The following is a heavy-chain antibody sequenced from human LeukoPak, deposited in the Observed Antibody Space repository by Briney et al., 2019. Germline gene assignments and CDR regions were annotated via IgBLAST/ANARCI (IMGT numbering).Heavy chain of an antibody. V-gene: IGHV3-21*01. J-gene: IGHJ4*02. CDR1: GFTFSSYS. CDR2: ISSSSSYI. CDR3: ARDQRGYYGSGSLYYFDY. D-gene: IGHD3-10*01. Sequence: PGGSLRLSCAASGFTFSSYSMNWVRQAPGKGLEWVSSISSSSSYIYYADSVKGRFTISRDNAKNSLYLQMNSLRAEDTAVYYCARDQRGYYGSGSLYYFDYWGQGTLVTVSS.